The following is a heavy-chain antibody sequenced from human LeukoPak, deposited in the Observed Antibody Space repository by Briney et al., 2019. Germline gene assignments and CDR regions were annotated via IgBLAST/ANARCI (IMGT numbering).Heavy chain of an antibody. Sequence: KPSETLSLTCAVYGGSFSGYYWSWIRQPPGKGLEWIGEINHSGSTNYNPSLKSRVTISVDTSKNQFSLKLSSVTAADTAVYYCARSGVGYCSGGSCYPYYYYYGTDVWGQGTTVTVSS. CDR3: ARSGVGYCSGGSCYPYYYYYGTDV. V-gene: IGHV4-34*01. CDR1: GGSFSGYY. CDR2: INHSGST. J-gene: IGHJ6*02. D-gene: IGHD2-15*01.